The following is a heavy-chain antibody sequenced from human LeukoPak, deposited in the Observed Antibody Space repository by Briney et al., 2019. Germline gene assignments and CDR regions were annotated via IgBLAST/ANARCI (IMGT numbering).Heavy chain of an antibody. J-gene: IGHJ4*02. Sequence: GGSLRLSCAASGFTFSSYWMSWVRQAPGKGLEWVANIKQDGSEKYYVDSVKGRFTISRDNAKNSLYLQMNSLRDEDTAVYYCARNLVYCSGGSCYYFDYWGQGTLVTVSS. CDR2: IKQDGSEK. D-gene: IGHD2-15*01. CDR1: GFTFSSYW. V-gene: IGHV3-7*01. CDR3: ARNLVYCSGGSCYYFDY.